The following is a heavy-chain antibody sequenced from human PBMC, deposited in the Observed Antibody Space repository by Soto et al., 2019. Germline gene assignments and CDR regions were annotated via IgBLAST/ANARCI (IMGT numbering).Heavy chain of an antibody. J-gene: IGHJ4*02. CDR2: IYYSGTT. V-gene: IGHV4-39*01. CDR3: ARHSHPSGFLAPGYYFDY. CDR1: GGSISSSDYY. D-gene: IGHD3-3*01. Sequence: QLQLQESGPGLVKPSETLSLTCTVSGGSISSSDYYWGWIRQPPGKGLEWIGTIYYSGTTYYNPSLKSRVTISVDTSKNQFSLKLSSVTAADTAVYYCARHSHPSGFLAPGYYFDYWGQGTLVTVFS.